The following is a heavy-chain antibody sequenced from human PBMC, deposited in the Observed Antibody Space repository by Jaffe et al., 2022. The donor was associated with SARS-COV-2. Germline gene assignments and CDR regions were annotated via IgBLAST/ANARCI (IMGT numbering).Heavy chain of an antibody. V-gene: IGHV3-21*01. CDR3: AREPPTQIAAAGTSHFDY. Sequence: EVQLVESGGGLVKPGGSLRLSCAASGFTFSSYSMNWVRQAPGKGLEWVSSISSSSSYIYYADSVKGRFTISRDNAKNSLYLQMNSLRAEDTAVYYCAREPPTQIAAAGTSHFDYWGQGTLVTVSS. CDR2: ISSSSSYI. J-gene: IGHJ4*02. CDR1: GFTFSSYS. D-gene: IGHD6-13*01.